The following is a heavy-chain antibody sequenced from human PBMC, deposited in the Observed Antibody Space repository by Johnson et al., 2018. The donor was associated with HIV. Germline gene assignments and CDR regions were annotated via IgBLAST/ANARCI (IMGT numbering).Heavy chain of an antibody. D-gene: IGHD1-26*01. CDR2: IRYDGSNK. CDR3: ARVGGSYGDAFDI. Sequence: QVQLVESGGGVVHPGGSLRLSCAASGFTFSSYGMHWVRQAPGKGLEWVAFIRYDGSNKYYADSVKGRFTISRDNSKNSLYLQMNSLRAEDTAVYYCARVGGSYGDAFDIWGQGTMVTVSS. V-gene: IGHV3-30*02. J-gene: IGHJ3*02. CDR1: GFTFSSYG.